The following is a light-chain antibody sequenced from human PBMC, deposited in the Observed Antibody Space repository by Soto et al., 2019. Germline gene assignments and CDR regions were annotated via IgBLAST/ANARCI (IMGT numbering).Light chain of an antibody. CDR3: CSFAGSYTSYV. J-gene: IGLJ1*01. CDR2: DVS. V-gene: IGLV2-11*01. Sequence: QSALTQPRSVSGSPGQSVTISCTGTSNYVSWYQQDPGKAPKLIIYDVSKRPSGVPDRFSGSKSGNTASLTISGLQAEDEADYFCCSFAGSYTSYVFGTGTKSPS. CDR1: SNY.